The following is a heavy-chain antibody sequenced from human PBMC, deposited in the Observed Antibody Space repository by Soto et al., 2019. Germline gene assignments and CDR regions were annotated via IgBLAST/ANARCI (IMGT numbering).Heavy chain of an antibody. CDR3: ARDRVRDYIWGEFDY. D-gene: IGHD3-16*01. CDR2: INAGNGNT. J-gene: IGHJ4*02. V-gene: IGHV1-3*01. CDR1: GYTFTSYA. Sequence: QVQLVQSGAEVKKPGASVKVSCKASGYTFTSYAMHWVRQAPGQRLEWMGWINAGNGNTKYSQKFQGRVTITRDTSASTAYMELSSLRSEDTAVYYCARDRVRDYIWGEFDYWGQGTLVTVSS.